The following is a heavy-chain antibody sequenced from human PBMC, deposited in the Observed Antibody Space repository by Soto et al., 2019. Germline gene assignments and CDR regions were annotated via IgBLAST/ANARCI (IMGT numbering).Heavy chain of an antibody. D-gene: IGHD2-15*01. CDR2: IPQEGSDG. Sequence: DVQLEEAGGGLVQPGESLRLSCEVSGFTLSMYSMTWVRQAPGKGLEWVAKIPQEGSDGHYADSVKGRFTIPRDNAKNSVYLQMNSLRAEDTAVYYCARDKLILPAHDFFYGSDVWGQGAKVTVSS. J-gene: IGHJ6*02. V-gene: IGHV3-7*03. CDR1: GFTLSMYS. CDR3: ARDKLILPAHDFFYGSDV.